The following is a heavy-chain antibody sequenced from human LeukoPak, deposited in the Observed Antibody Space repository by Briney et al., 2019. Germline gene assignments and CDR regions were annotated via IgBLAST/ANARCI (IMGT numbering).Heavy chain of an antibody. J-gene: IGHJ4*02. CDR3: ARQEGGIVGPY. Sequence: SETLSLTCTVSGGSINSYFWTWIRQPAGKGLEWIGRIYTGGSTNYNPSLKSRVTMSVDTFKNQFSLKLSSVTAADTAVYYCARQEGGIVGPYWGQGTLVTVSS. CDR1: GGSINSYF. D-gene: IGHD1-26*01. V-gene: IGHV4-4*07. CDR2: IYTGGST.